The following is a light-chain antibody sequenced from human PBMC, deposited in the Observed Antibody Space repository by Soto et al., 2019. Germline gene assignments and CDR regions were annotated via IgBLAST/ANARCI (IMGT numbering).Light chain of an antibody. CDR2: AAS. J-gene: IGKJ4*02. CDR3: LKYNSAPLT. CDR1: QGIGIY. Sequence: DIQMTQSPSSLSASFGDRVTMTCRASQGIGIYVAWFQQRPGNTPKLLIYAASTLQSGVPSRFSGSGSGTDFPLTISSLQPEDVATYYCLKYNSAPLTFGGGTRVEIK. V-gene: IGKV1-27*01.